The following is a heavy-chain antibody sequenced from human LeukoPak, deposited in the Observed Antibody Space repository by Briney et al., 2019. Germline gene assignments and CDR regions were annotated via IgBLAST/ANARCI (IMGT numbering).Heavy chain of an antibody. CDR2: ISAYNGST. Sequence: ASVKVSCKASGHTFTSYGISWVRQAPGQGLEWMGWISAYNGSTNYAQKLQGRVTMTTDTSTSTAYMELRSLRSDDTAVYYCARDLTYYYDGSGYFPFDPWGQGTLVTVSS. CDR3: ARDLTYYYDGSGYFPFDP. J-gene: IGHJ5*02. D-gene: IGHD3-22*01. V-gene: IGHV1-18*01. CDR1: GHTFTSYG.